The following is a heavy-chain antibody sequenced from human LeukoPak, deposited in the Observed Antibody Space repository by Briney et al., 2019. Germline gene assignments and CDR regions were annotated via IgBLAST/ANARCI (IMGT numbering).Heavy chain of an antibody. CDR3: ASGSTQKILTGYPWAFDI. D-gene: IGHD3-9*01. J-gene: IGHJ3*02. V-gene: IGHV4-61*02. CDR2: IYTSGST. Sequence: SETLPLTCTVSGGSISSGSYYWSWIRQPAGKGLEWIGRIYTSGSTNYNPSLKSRVTISVDTSKNQFSLKLSSVTAADTAVYYCASGSTQKILTGYPWAFDIWGQGTMVTVSS. CDR1: GGSISSGSYY.